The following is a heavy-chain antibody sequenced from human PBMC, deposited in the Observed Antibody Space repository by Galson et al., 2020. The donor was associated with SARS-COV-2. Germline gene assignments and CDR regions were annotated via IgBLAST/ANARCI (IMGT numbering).Heavy chain of an antibody. D-gene: IGHD6-19*01. J-gene: IGHJ4*02. Sequence: TGGSLRLSCAASGFTFSSYAMSWVRQAPGKGLEWVSAISGSGGSTYYADSVKGRFTISRDNSKNTLYLQMNSLRAEDTAVYYCAKTDENGSDCFDYWGQGTLVTVSS. CDR2: ISGSGGST. CDR1: GFTFSSYA. V-gene: IGHV3-23*01. CDR3: AKTDENGSDCFDY.